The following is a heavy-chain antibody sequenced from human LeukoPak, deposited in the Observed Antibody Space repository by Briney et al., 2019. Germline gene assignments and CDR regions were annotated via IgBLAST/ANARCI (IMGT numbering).Heavy chain of an antibody. J-gene: IGHJ4*02. Sequence: GASVKVSCKASGYTFTGYYMHWVRQVPGQGLEWMGWINPNSGGTNYAQKFRGRVTMTRDTSISTAYMELSRLRSDDTAVYYCARGGGYSYGLPSGYWGQGTLVTVSS. V-gene: IGHV1-2*02. D-gene: IGHD5-18*01. CDR3: ARGGGYSYGLPSGY. CDR2: INPNSGGT. CDR1: GYTFTGYY.